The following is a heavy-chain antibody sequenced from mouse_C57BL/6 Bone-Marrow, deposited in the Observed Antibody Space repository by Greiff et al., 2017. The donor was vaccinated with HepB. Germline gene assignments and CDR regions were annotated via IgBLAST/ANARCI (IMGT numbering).Heavy chain of an antibody. Sequence: VQLQQPGTELVKPGASVKLSCKASGYTFTSYWMHWVKQRPGQGLEWIGNINPSNGGTNYNEKFKSKATLTVDKSSSTAYMQLSSLTSEASEVYYCARKGYYGSSYRYVDVWGTGTTVTVSS. V-gene: IGHV1-53*01. CDR2: INPSNGGT. CDR3: ARKGYYGSSYRYVDV. D-gene: IGHD1-1*01. CDR1: GYTFTSYW. J-gene: IGHJ1*03.